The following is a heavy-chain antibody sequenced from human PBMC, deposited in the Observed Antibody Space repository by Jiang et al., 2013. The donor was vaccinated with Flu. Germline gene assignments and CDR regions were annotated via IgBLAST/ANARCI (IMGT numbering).Heavy chain of an antibody. CDR1: GGSISSYY. D-gene: IGHD7-27*01. CDR3: ATGANWGAEDAFDI. CDR2: IYTSGST. Sequence: PGLVKPSETLSLTCAVSGGSISSYYWSWIRQPAGKGLEWIGRIYTSGSTNYNPSLKSRVTMSVDTSKNQFSLKLSSVTAADTAVYYCATGANWGAEDAFDIWGQGTMVTVSS. J-gene: IGHJ3*02. V-gene: IGHV4-4*07.